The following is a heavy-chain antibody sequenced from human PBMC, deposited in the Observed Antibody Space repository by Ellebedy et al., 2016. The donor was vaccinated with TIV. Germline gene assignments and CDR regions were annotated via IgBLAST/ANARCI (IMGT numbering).Heavy chain of an antibody. D-gene: IGHD6-13*01. CDR1: GFTFSSDW. CDR2: IKQDGSEK. Sequence: GGSLRLSCAASGFTFSSDWMTWVRQAPGKGLEWVANIKQDGSEKYYVDSVKGRFTISRDNAKNSLYLQFNSLRAEETAVYYCARESRSLAAAGLTLDYWGQGTLVTVSS. CDR3: ARESRSLAAAGLTLDY. J-gene: IGHJ4*02. V-gene: IGHV3-7*01.